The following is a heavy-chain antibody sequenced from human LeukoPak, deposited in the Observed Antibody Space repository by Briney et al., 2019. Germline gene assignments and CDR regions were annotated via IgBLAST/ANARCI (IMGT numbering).Heavy chain of an antibody. CDR1: GFTFSSYS. CDR2: ISSSSSYI. Sequence: GGSLRLSCAASGFTFSSYSMNWVRQAPGKGLEWVSSISSSSSYIYYADSVKGRFTISRDNAKNSLYLQMNSLRADDTAVYYCARFAAGGSYYYTWTSGAKGPRSPSP. J-gene: IGHJ6*03. CDR3: ARFAAGGSYYYTWTS. D-gene: IGHD6-25*01. V-gene: IGHV3-21*01.